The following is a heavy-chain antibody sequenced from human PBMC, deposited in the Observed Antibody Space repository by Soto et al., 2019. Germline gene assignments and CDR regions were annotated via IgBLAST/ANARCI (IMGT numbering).Heavy chain of an antibody. Sequence: ASVKVSCKASGYTFTGYYMHWVRQAPGQGLEWMGWINPNSGGTNYAQKFQGRVTMTRDTSISTAYMELSRLRSDDTAVYYCGRDLRCSSTSCYNYWGQGTLVTVSS. CDR1: GYTFTGYY. V-gene: IGHV1-2*02. D-gene: IGHD2-2*02. CDR3: GRDLRCSSTSCYNY. CDR2: INPNSGGT. J-gene: IGHJ4*02.